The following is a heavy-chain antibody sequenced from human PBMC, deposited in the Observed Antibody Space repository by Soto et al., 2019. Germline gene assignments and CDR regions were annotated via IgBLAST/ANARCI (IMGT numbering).Heavy chain of an antibody. V-gene: IGHV1-8*02. J-gene: IGHJ5*02. D-gene: IGHD1-1*01. Sequence: QVQLVQSGAAVRTPGSSLKVSCKAIGFAFTTNDIHWVRQAPGQRLEWMGWMNVNTDSTDSAEDFEGRLLMTWNTSISTAYLELTGLTSKETAVYYCAREVVEVTSIRLDPWGQGTHVTVS. CDR1: GFAFTTND. CDR2: MNVNTDST. CDR3: AREVVEVTSIRLDP.